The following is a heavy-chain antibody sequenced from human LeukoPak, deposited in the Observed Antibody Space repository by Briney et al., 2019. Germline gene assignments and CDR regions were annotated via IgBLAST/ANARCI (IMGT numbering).Heavy chain of an antibody. CDR3: ARDESNYDFWSGYSDAFDI. V-gene: IGHV1-69*13. CDR2: IIPIFGTA. D-gene: IGHD3-3*01. Sequence: GASVKVSCKASGGTFSSYAISWVRQAPGQGLEWMGGIIPIFGTANYAQKFQGRVTITADESTSTAYMELSSLRSEDTAVYYCARDESNYDFWSGYSDAFDIGGQGTMVTVSS. CDR1: GGTFSSYA. J-gene: IGHJ3*02.